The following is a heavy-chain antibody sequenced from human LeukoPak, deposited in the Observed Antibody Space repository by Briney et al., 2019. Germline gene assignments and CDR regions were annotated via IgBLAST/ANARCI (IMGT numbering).Heavy chain of an antibody. CDR3: ARAHYYDSSGLDY. Sequence: PGGSLRLSCAASGFTFSSCEMNWVRQAPGKGLEWVSYISSRGSSIYYADSVKGRFTISRDNGKNSLYLQMNSLRAENTAVYYCARAHYYDSSGLDYWGQGTLVTVSS. J-gene: IGHJ4*02. CDR2: ISSRGSSI. V-gene: IGHV3-48*03. D-gene: IGHD3-22*01. CDR1: GFTFSSCE.